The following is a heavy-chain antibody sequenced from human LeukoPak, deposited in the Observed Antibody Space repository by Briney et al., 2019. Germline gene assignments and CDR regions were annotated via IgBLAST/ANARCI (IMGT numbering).Heavy chain of an antibody. V-gene: IGHV3-9*01. J-gene: IGHJ5*02. CDR1: GFTFDEYA. Sequence: GGSLRLSCAASGFTFDEYAMHWVRHVPGKGLEWVSGISWNSGRRDYADSVKGRFTISRDNAKNSLYLQMNSLRAEDTALYYCVKDSLGATHSGNWFDPWGQGTLVTVSS. D-gene: IGHD1-26*01. CDR3: VKDSLGATHSGNWFDP. CDR2: ISWNSGRR.